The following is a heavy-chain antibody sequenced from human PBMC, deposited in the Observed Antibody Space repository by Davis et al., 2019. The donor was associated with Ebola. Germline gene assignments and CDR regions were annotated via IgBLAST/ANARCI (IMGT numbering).Heavy chain of an antibody. CDR3: ARRDGFDFDY. CDR1: NYSFTNYS. Sequence: ASVKVSCKASNYSFTNYSICWVRQAPGQGLEWMGWITTYGGNTNYAQKFQGRVTMTTDTSTSTAYMELRSLRSDDTAVYYCARRDGFDFDYWGRGTLVTVSS. V-gene: IGHV1-18*01. J-gene: IGHJ4*02. CDR2: ITTYGGNT. D-gene: IGHD5-24*01.